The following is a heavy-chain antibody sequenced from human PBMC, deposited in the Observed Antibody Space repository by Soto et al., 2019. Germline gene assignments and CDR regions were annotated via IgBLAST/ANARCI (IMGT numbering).Heavy chain of an antibody. V-gene: IGHV4-39*01. Sequence: PSETLSLTCTVSGGSISSSSYYWGWIRQPPGKGLEWIGSIYYSGSTYYNPSLKSRVTISVDTSKNQFSLKLSSVTAADTAVYYCARRPVMRAAATTPPFDYWGQGTLVTVSS. CDR3: ARRPVMRAAATTPPFDY. CDR2: IYYSGST. D-gene: IGHD6-13*01. CDR1: GGSISSSSYY. J-gene: IGHJ4*02.